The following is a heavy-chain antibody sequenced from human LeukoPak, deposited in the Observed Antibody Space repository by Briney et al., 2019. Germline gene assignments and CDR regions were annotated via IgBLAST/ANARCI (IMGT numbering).Heavy chain of an antibody. D-gene: IGHD2-21*01. CDR3: ARRRQTGGDNGLHNWFDP. J-gene: IGHJ5*02. CDR2: TYYSGST. CDR1: GDSINTYS. Sequence: SETLSLTCTVSGDSINTYSWHWIRQPQGKEREWFGHTYYSGSTNYNPSLRSRVTMSVDTSKNHFSLRLTSVTAADTAVYYCARRRQTGGDNGLHNWFDPWGQGILVTVSS. V-gene: IGHV4-59*08.